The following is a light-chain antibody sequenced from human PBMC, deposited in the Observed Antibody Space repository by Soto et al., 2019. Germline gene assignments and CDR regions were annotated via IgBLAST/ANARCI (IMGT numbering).Light chain of an antibody. CDR1: QSISSH. J-gene: IGKJ2*01. CDR3: QHSYITPRYT. CDR2: ASY. V-gene: IGKV1-39*01. Sequence: DIQITQSPSSLSASVGDRVTITCRASQSISSHLNWYQHKPGRPPRLLIFASYILGGGVPSRFSGSGSDTYFTLTIDSLQPEDVATYYCQHSYITPRYTFGQGTKVDIK.